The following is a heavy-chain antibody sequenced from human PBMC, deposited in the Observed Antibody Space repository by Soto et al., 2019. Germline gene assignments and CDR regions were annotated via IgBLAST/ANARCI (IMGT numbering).Heavy chain of an antibody. J-gene: IGHJ4*02. V-gene: IGHV3-23*01. D-gene: IGHD6-19*01. CDR3: AALIAVAGTDY. CDR2: ISGSGGST. Sequence: GGSLRLSCAASGFIFGSYAMSWVRQAPGKGLEWVSAISGSGGSTYYADSVKGRFTISRDNSKNTLYLQMNSLRAEDTAVYYCAALIAVAGTDYWGQGTLVTVSS. CDR1: GFIFGSYA.